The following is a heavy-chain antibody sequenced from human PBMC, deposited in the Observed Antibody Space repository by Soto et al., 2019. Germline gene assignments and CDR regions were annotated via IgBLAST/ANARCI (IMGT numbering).Heavy chain of an antibody. CDR1: GFTFSNAW. D-gene: IGHD5-12*01. CDR3: TTYSGYDWDLYYYYGMDV. J-gene: IGHJ6*02. Sequence: GGSLRLSCVASGFTFSNAWMNWVRQAPGKGLEWVGRIKSKTDGGTTDYAAPVKGRFTISRDDSKNTLYLQMNSLKTEDTAVYYFTTYSGYDWDLYYYYGMDVWGQGTTVTVSS. V-gene: IGHV3-15*07. CDR2: IKSKTDGGTT.